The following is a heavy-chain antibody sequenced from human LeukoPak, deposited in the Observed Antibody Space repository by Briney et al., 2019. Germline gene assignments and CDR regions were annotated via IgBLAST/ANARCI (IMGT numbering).Heavy chain of an antibody. CDR1: GFTFGSYA. J-gene: IGHJ4*02. Sequence: GGSLSLSCAASGFTFGSYAMSWVRQAPGKGLEWVSFISAGGDRTSNADSVEGRVTISIDNPRNTLYLQMNSLRGEDTAIYYGAFMHGYYDGSGYWVQWGQGTLVTVSS. CDR3: AFMHGYYDGSGYWVQ. D-gene: IGHD3-22*01. V-gene: IGHV3-23*01. CDR2: ISAGGDRT.